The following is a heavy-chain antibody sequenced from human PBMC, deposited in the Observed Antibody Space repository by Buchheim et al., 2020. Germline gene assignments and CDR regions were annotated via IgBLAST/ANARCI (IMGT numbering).Heavy chain of an antibody. CDR1: GFTFNNCW. CDR3: ARTYYFDSIGYYPDS. J-gene: IGHJ4*02. CDR2: IKQDGSER. V-gene: IGHV3-7*01. D-gene: IGHD3-22*01. Sequence: EVQLVESGGGLVQPGGSLRLSCAASGFTFNNCWMTWVRQAPGKGLEWVANIKQDGSERLYVDSVKGRFTVSRDNAKNSLSLQMNSLRAEDTAVYYCARTYYFDSIGYYPDSWGQGTL.